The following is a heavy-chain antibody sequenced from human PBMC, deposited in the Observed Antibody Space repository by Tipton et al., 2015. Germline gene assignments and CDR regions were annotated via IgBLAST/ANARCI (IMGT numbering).Heavy chain of an antibody. CDR1: GGSVTSGSYY. Sequence: LRLSCTVSGGSVTSGSYYWSWIRQPPGKGLEWIGYISYTDGAHYNPALKSRVTISVDTSKNQFSLKLDSVTAADTAVYYCAGPRGMPAIFGLPWDYYFDYWGQGALVTVSS. J-gene: IGHJ4*02. V-gene: IGHV4-61*01. CDR3: AGPRGMPAIFGLPWDYYFDY. D-gene: IGHD3-3*01. CDR2: ISYTDGA.